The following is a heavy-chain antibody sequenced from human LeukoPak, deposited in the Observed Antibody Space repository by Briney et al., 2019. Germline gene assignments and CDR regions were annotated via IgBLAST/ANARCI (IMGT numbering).Heavy chain of an antibody. CDR3: ARLVAVAGRGNWFDP. Sequence: PSETLSLTCTVSDVSISSSSYYWGWIRQPPGKGLEWIGSIYCSGSTYYNPSLKSRVTISVDTSKNQFSLKLSSVTAADTAVYYCARLVAVAGRGNWFDPWGQGTLVTVSS. J-gene: IGHJ5*02. D-gene: IGHD6-19*01. V-gene: IGHV4-39*01. CDR1: DVSISSSSYY. CDR2: IYCSGST.